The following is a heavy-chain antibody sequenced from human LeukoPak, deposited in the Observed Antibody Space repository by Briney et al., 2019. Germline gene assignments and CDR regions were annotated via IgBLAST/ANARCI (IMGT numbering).Heavy chain of an antibody. J-gene: IGHJ4*02. V-gene: IGHV3-64D*09. Sequence: QPGGSLRLSCAASGFTFSSYAMHWVRQAPGKGLEYVSAISSNGGSTYYADSVKGRFTISRDNSKNTLYLQMSSLRAEDTAVYYCVKGGRPGGFDYWGQGTLVTVSS. CDR3: VKGGRPGGFDY. D-gene: IGHD1-14*01. CDR2: ISSNGGST. CDR1: GFTFSSYA.